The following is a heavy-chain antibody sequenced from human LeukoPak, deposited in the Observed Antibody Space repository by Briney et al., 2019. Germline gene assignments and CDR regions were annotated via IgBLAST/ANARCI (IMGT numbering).Heavy chain of an antibody. CDR1: GDSIPGDY. Sequence: SETLSLTCTVSGDSIPGDYWTWIRQPPGKGLQWIGYVYYSGSTNYNPSLKSRVTISVDTSKNQFSLKLSSVTAADTAVYYCARTVRGYAFDIWGQGTMVTVSS. D-gene: IGHD3-10*01. CDR3: ARTVRGYAFDI. CDR2: VYYSGST. V-gene: IGHV4-59*12. J-gene: IGHJ3*02.